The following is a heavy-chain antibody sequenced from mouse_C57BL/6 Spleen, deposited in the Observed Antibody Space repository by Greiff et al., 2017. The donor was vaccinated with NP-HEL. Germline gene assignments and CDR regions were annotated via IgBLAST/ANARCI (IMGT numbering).Heavy chain of an antibody. CDR1: GYTFTSYW. Sequence: QVQLQQPGAELVKPGASVKLSCKASGYTFTSYWLQWVKQRPGQGLEWIGEIDPSDSYTNYNQKFKGKATLTVDTSSSTAYMQLSSLTSEDSAVYYCARFGSSQYYFDYWGQGTTLTVSS. CDR2: IDPSDSYT. CDR3: ARFGSSQYYFDY. D-gene: IGHD1-1*01. J-gene: IGHJ2*01. V-gene: IGHV1-50*01.